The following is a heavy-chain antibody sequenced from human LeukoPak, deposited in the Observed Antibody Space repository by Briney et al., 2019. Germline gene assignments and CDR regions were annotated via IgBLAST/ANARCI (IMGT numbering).Heavy chain of an antibody. CDR1: GYAFTSSD. CDR3: ARGRSGLAAAGTYDY. J-gene: IGHJ4*02. Sequence: ASVKVSCKASGYAFTSSDINWVRQATGQRLEWMRWINPKSGRTCYAKKFQARVSMTLNTIISTAYMDVSSLKFEDTAVYYCARGRSGLAAAGTYDYWGQGTLITVSS. D-gene: IGHD6-13*01. V-gene: IGHV1-8*01. CDR2: INPKSGRT.